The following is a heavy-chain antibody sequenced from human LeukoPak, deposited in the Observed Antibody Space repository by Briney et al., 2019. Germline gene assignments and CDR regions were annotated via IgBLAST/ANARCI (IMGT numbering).Heavy chain of an antibody. CDR1: EFTFSAYW. J-gene: IGHJ4*02. CDR2: ISGSGGST. D-gene: IGHD6-19*01. V-gene: IGHV3-23*01. Sequence: HPGGSLRLSCAASEFTFSAYWMHWVRQAPGKGLEWVSAISGSGGSTYYADSVKGRFTISRDNSKNTLYLQMNSLRAEDTAVYYCAKEGSVAAPSYFDYWGQGTLVTVSS. CDR3: AKEGSVAAPSYFDY.